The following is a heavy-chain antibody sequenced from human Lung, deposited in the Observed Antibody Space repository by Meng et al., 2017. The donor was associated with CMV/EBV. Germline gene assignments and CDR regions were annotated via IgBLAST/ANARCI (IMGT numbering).Heavy chain of an antibody. CDR1: RFPFTAFV. J-gene: IGHJ4*02. V-gene: IGHV3-23*01. CDR3: ARKVSSDY. Sequence: LSCAASRFPFTAFVTPGVRPAPGTGLGWVSSIPVSGGPPSSAASLRGRFTVPRENSNNMVYLQINSLQADDTAVYYCARKVSSDYWGQGTLVTVSS. CDR2: IPVSGGPP.